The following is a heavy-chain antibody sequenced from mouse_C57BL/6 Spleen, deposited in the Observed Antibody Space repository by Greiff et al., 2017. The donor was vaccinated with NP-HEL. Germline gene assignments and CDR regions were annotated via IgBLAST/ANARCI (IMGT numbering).Heavy chain of an antibody. Sequence: VQLQQSGPELVKPGASVKISCKASGYSFTGYYMNWVKQSPEKSLEWIGEINPSTGGTTYNQKFKAKATLTVDKSSSTAYMQLKSLTSEDSAVYYCARGRDSSGYDAMDYWGQGTSVTVSS. CDR1: GYSFTGYY. CDR2: INPSTGGT. D-gene: IGHD3-2*02. V-gene: IGHV1-42*01. J-gene: IGHJ4*01. CDR3: ARGRDSSGYDAMDY.